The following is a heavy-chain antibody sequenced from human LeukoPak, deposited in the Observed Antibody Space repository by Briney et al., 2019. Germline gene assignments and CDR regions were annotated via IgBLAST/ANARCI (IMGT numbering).Heavy chain of an antibody. J-gene: IGHJ4*02. CDR3: ARAGTCSSTSCDGGIEY. D-gene: IGHD2-2*01. V-gene: IGHV3-21*06. CDR1: GLHFSGTA. CDR2: ISTTSTYI. Sequence: PGGSLRLSCAASGLHFSGTAMSWVRQAPGKGLEWVSFISTTSTYIYYADSVKGRFTVSRDNSKNLLYLQMDSLRVEDTAVYYCARAGTCSSTSCDGGIEYWGQGTLVTVSS.